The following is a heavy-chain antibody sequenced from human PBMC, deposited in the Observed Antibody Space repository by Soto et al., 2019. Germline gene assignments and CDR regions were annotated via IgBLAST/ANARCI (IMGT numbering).Heavy chain of an antibody. V-gene: IGHV3-23*01. J-gene: IGHJ4*02. D-gene: IGHD2-15*01. Sequence: PGGSLRLSCAASGFTFSSYAMSWVRQAPGKGLEWVSGMRGSGGSTHYADSVRGRFTISRDNSKNMFYLQMNSLRVEDTAVYFCAKGKGVGDTPDGANYWGQGNLVTVSS. CDR3: AKGKGVGDTPDGANY. CDR1: GFTFSSYA. CDR2: MRGSGGST.